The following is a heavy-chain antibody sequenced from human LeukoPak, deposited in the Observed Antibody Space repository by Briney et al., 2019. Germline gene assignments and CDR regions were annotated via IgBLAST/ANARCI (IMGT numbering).Heavy chain of an antibody. Sequence: GGSLRLSCAASGFTFSSYWMSWVRQAPGKGLEWVSYISSSGSTIYYADSVKGRFTISRDNAKNSLYLQMNSLRAEDTAVYYCARDRGYYYDSSGYPMAFDIWGQGTMVTVSS. D-gene: IGHD3-22*01. V-gene: IGHV3-48*04. J-gene: IGHJ3*02. CDR3: ARDRGYYYDSSGYPMAFDI. CDR2: ISSSGSTI. CDR1: GFTFSSYW.